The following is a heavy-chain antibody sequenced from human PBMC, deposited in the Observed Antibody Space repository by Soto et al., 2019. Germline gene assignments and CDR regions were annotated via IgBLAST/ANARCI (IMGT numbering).Heavy chain of an antibody. CDR1: GFTFSSYA. D-gene: IGHD3-3*01. CDR3: AKDPGYDFWSGYPHPGWFDY. CDR2: ISGSGGST. J-gene: IGHJ4*02. V-gene: IGHV3-23*01. Sequence: GGSLRLSCAASGFTFSSYAMSWVRQAPGKGLEWVSAISGSGGSTYYADSVKGRFTISRDNSKNTLYLQMNSLRAEDTAVYYCAKDPGYDFWSGYPHPGWFDYWGQGTLVTVSS.